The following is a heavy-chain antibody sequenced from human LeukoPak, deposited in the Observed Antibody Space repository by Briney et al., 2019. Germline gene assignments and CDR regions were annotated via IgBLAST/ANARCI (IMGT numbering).Heavy chain of an antibody. D-gene: IGHD5-12*01. CDR1: GFTFNSYW. V-gene: IGHV3-7*01. CDR2: IKQDGSEK. CDR3: ARGITSGPRRYDVRNFDY. J-gene: IGHJ4*02. Sequence: PGGSLRLSYAASGFTFNSYWMSWVRQAPGKGLEWVASIKQDGSEKDYVDSVKGRFTISRDNAKNSLYLQMNSLRADDTAVYYCARGITSGPRRYDVRNFDYWGQGTPVTVSS.